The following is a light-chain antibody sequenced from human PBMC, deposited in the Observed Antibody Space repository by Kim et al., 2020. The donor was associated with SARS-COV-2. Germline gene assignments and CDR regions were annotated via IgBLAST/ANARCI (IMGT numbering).Light chain of an antibody. V-gene: IGLV2-14*03. J-gene: IGLJ2*01. CDR1: SSDIGRYKY. CDR3: SSYTSSISVL. CDR2: DVT. Sequence: GQSITISCTGTSSDIGRYKYVSWYQKLPGKVPKLIIYDVTNRPSGVSNRFTGSKSGNTASLTISGLQTEDEADYYCSSYTSSISVLFGGGTQLTVL.